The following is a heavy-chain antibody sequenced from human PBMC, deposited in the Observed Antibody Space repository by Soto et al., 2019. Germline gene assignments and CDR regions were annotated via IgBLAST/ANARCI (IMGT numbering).Heavy chain of an antibody. CDR3: ARGPRTLSSGYDIPSPRNWFDP. CDR1: GGSISSGGYY. D-gene: IGHD5-12*01. J-gene: IGHJ5*02. CDR2: IYYSGST. Sequence: SETLSLTCTVSGGSISSGGYYWSWIRQHPGKGLEWIGYIYYSGSTYYNPSLKSRVTISVDTSKNQFSLKLSSVTAADTAVYYCARGPRTLSSGYDIPSPRNWFDPWGQGTLVTVSS. V-gene: IGHV4-31*03.